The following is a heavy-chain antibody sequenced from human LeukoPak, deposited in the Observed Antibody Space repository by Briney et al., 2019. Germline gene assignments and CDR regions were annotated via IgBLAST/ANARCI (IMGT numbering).Heavy chain of an antibody. CDR3: ARVDVGSSGYFLSYYYYYGMDV. Sequence: GASVTVSCTASGYTFTSYGISWVRQAPGQGLEWMGWISAYNGNTNYAQKLQGRVTMTTDTSTSTAYMELRSLRSDDTAVYYCARVDVGSSGYFLSYYYYYGMDVWGQGTTVTVSS. CDR1: GYTFTSYG. J-gene: IGHJ6*02. V-gene: IGHV1-18*01. D-gene: IGHD3-22*01. CDR2: ISAYNGNT.